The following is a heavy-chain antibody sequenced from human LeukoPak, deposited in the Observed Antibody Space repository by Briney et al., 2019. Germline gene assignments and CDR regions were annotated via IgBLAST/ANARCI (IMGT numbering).Heavy chain of an antibody. CDR3: ARDRDYGYLGDY. Sequence: PSETLSLTCTVSGGSISSYYWSWIRQPPGKGLEWIGYIYYSGSTNYNPSLKSRVTISVDTSENQFSLKLSSVTAADTAVYYCARDRDYGYLGDYWGQGTLVTVSS. CDR2: IYYSGST. CDR1: GGSISSYY. D-gene: IGHD5-18*01. V-gene: IGHV4-59*01. J-gene: IGHJ4*02.